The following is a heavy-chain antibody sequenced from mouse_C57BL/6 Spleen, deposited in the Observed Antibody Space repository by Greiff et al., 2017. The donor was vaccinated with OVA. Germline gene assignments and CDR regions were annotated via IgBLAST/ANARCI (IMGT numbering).Heavy chain of an antibody. D-gene: IGHD2-1*01. CDR2: INPSTGGT. J-gene: IGHJ2*01. Sequence: VQLKQPGTELVKPGASVKLSCKASGYTFTSYWMHWVKQRPGQGLEWIGNINPSTGGTNYNEKFKSKATLTVDKSSSTAYMQLSNLTSEESAVYYCSRSERNYVGFDYWGQGTTLTVSS. V-gene: IGHV1-53*01. CDR1: GYTFTSYW. CDR3: SRSERNYVGFDY.